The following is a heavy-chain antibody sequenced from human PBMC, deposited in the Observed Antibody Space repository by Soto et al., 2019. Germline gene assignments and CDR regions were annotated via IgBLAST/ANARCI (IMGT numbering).Heavy chain of an antibody. Sequence: SETLSLTCAVYGGSFSGYYWSWIRQPPGKGLEWIGEINHSGSTNYNPSLKSRVTISVDTSKNQFSLKLSSVTAADTAVYYCARTPATAYDYWGQGTLVTVSS. D-gene: IGHD2-2*01. CDR2: INHSGST. CDR1: GGSFSGYY. J-gene: IGHJ4*02. V-gene: IGHV4-34*01. CDR3: ARTPATAYDY.